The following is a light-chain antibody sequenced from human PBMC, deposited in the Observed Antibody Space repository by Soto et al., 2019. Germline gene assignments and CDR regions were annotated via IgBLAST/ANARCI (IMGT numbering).Light chain of an antibody. Sequence: EIVLTQSPATLSVSPGERATLSCRASQIVSSNLAWYQQKPGQAPRLVIYGASTRATGIPARFSGSGSGTEFTLTISSLQSEDCAVYYCQHYNKLPLTVGGGAKVEI. CDR1: QIVSSN. CDR3: QHYNKLPLT. J-gene: IGKJ4*01. V-gene: IGKV3-15*01. CDR2: GAS.